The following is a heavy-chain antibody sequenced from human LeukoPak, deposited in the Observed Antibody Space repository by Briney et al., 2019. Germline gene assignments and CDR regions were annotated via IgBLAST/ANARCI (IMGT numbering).Heavy chain of an antibody. CDR3: AKGYYYDSSGYYYNY. J-gene: IGHJ4*02. Sequence: QTGGSLRLSCAASGFTVSSNYMSWVRQAPGKGLEWVSAISGSGGSTYYADSVKGRFTISRDNSKNTLYLQMNSLRAEDTAVYYCAKGYYYDSSGYYYNYWGQGTLVTVSS. CDR2: ISGSGGST. V-gene: IGHV3-23*01. D-gene: IGHD3-22*01. CDR1: GFTVSSNY.